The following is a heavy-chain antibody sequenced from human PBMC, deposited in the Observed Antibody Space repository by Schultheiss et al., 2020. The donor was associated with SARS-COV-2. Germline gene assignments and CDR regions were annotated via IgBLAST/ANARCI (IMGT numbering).Heavy chain of an antibody. CDR1: GFTFSSYS. CDR3: ARDAVRLEPSTGNWFDP. V-gene: IGHV3-21*01. D-gene: IGHD1-1*01. Sequence: GESLKISCAASGFTFSSYSMNWVRQAPGKGLEWVSSISSSSSYIYYADLVKGRFTISRDNAKNSLYLQMNSLRAEDTAVYYCARDAVRLEPSTGNWFDPWGQGTLVTVSS. J-gene: IGHJ5*02. CDR2: ISSSSSYI.